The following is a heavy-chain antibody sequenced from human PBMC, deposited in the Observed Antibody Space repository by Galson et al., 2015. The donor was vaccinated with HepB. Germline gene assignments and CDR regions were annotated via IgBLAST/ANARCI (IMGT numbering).Heavy chain of an antibody. V-gene: IGHV4-30-4*01. CDR3: AREIGYQLLHFDY. CDR2: IYYSGST. J-gene: IGHJ4*02. Sequence: TLSLTCTVSGGSISSGDYYWSWIRQPPGKGLEWIGYIYYSGSTYYNPSLKSRVTISVDTSKNQFSLKLSSVTAADTAVYYCAREIGYQLLHFDYWGQGTLVTVSS. CDR1: GGSISSGDYY. D-gene: IGHD2-2*01.